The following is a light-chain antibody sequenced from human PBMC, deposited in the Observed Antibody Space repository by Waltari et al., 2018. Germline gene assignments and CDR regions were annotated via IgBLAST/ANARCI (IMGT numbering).Light chain of an antibody. J-gene: IGLJ2*01. CDR3: AVWDDSLNGVV. CDR1: SSNIGKNA. CDR2: SDD. V-gene: IGLV1-36*01. Sequence: QSVLTQPPSVSQAPRQRVTISCSGSSSNIGKNAVNWYQQLPGKAPKLRTYSDDLLPSGVPDRFSGSKSGTSASLAISGLQSEDEAYYYCAVWDDSLNGVVFGGGTKLTVL.